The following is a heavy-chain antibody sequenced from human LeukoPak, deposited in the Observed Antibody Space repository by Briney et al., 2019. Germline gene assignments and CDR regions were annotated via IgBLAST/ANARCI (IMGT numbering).Heavy chain of an antibody. V-gene: IGHV3-33*01. D-gene: IGHD1-26*01. J-gene: IGHJ4*02. CDR2: IWYDGSNK. CDR1: GFTFGSYG. CDR3: ARRGWELPTIDY. Sequence: GRSLRLSCAASGFTFGSYGMHWVRQAPGKGLEWVAVIWYDGSNKYYADSVKGRFTISRDNSKNTLYLQMNSLRAEDTAVYYCARRGWELPTIDYWGQGTLVTVSS.